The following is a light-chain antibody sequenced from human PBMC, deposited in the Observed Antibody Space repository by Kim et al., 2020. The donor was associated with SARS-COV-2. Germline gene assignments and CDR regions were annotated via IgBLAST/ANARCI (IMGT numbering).Light chain of an antibody. J-gene: IGKJ5*01. Sequence: EVVMTQSPATLSVSPGERATLSCWVSQSVSINLAWYQQKPGQAPRLLIYDASTRATGVPARFSGSGSGTEFTLTISSLQSEDFAVYYCPQYDVWPPITFGQGTRLEIK. CDR1: QSVSIN. V-gene: IGKV3-15*01. CDR2: DAS. CDR3: PQYDVWPPIT.